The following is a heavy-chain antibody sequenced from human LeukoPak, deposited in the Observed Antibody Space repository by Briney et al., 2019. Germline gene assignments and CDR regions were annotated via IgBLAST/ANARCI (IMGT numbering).Heavy chain of an antibody. CDR2: IYTSGST. CDR1: GGSISSYY. V-gene: IGHV4-4*07. D-gene: IGHD1-20*01. Sequence: SETLSLTCTVSGGSISSYYCSWIRQPAGKGLEWIGRIYTSGSTNYNPSLKSRVTMSVDTSKNQFSLKLSSVTAADTAVYYCARDFAYNWNYYYYYYMDVWGKGTTVTVSS. CDR3: ARDFAYNWNYYYYYYMDV. J-gene: IGHJ6*03.